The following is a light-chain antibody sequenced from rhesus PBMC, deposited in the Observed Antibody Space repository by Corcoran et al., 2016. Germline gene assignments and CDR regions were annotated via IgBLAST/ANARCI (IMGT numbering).Light chain of an antibody. CDR1: QGISSW. V-gene: IGKV1-22*01. CDR3: EQYSSRLT. Sequence: DIQMTQSPSSLSASVGDTVTITCRTSQGISSWFAWYQQKSGKAPKRLIYKASKLQSGVPSRFSGRGSGTDFPFTISSLQSEDFATCYGEQYSSRLTFGGGTKVEVK. J-gene: IGKJ4*01. CDR2: KAS.